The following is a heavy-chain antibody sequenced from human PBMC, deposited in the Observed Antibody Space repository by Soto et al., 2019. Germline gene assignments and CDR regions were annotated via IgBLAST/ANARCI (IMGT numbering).Heavy chain of an antibody. Sequence: QVQLVESGGGVVQPGRSLRLSCAASGFTFSSYAMHWVRQAPGKGLEWVAVISYDGSNKYYADSVKGRFTISRDNSKNTLYLQMNSLRAEDRAVYYCASPGGIRTSCYSGGPFDYWGQGTLVTVSS. CDR2: ISYDGSNK. D-gene: IGHD2-2*01. CDR1: GFTFSSYA. J-gene: IGHJ4*02. V-gene: IGHV3-30-3*01. CDR3: ASPGGIRTSCYSGGPFDY.